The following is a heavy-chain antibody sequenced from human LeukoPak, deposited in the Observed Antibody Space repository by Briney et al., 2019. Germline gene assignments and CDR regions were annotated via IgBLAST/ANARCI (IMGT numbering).Heavy chain of an antibody. J-gene: IGHJ4*02. CDR3: AKGGYDSSGYYPDY. CDR1: GFTFSRYA. Sequence: GGSLRLSCAASGFTFSRYAMRWVRQAPGKGLEWVSAISGSGGSTYYADSVKGRFTISRDNSKNTLYLQMNSLRAEDTAVYYCAKGGYDSSGYYPDYWGQGTLVTVSS. D-gene: IGHD3-22*01. CDR2: ISGSGGST. V-gene: IGHV3-23*01.